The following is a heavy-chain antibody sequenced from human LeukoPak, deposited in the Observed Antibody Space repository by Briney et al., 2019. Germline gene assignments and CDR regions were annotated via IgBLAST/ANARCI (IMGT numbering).Heavy chain of an antibody. Sequence: ASVKVSCKASGYTFTDYYMHWVRQAPGQGLEWMGRINPNSGGTNYAQKFQGRVTMTRDTSISTAYMELSRLRSDDTAVYYCAREKITMVRGVIIPLLRYWGQGTLVTVSS. D-gene: IGHD3-10*01. CDR1: GYTFTDYY. V-gene: IGHV1-2*02. J-gene: IGHJ4*02. CDR2: INPNSGGT. CDR3: AREKITMVRGVIIPLLRY.